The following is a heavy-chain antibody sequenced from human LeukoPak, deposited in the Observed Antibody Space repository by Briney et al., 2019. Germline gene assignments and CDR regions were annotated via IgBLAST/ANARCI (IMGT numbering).Heavy chain of an antibody. Sequence: PGGSPRLSCAASGFTFSSFVMSWVRQAPGKGLEWVSSISGSGVYKYYTDSVKGRFTISRDNSKNTLYVQMNSLRAEDTAVYYCAKVSCTGGTCSSFDYWGQGTLATVSS. CDR2: ISGSGVYK. D-gene: IGHD2-8*02. V-gene: IGHV3-23*01. J-gene: IGHJ4*02. CDR3: AKVSCTGGTCSSFDY. CDR1: GFTFSSFV.